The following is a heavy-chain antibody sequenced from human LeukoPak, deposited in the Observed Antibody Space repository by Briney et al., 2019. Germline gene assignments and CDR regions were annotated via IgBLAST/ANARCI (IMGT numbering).Heavy chain of an antibody. V-gene: IGHV4-38-2*02. CDR2: IYHSGST. D-gene: IGHD3-10*01. J-gene: IGHJ4*02. CDR1: DY. Sequence: SETLSLTCTVSDYWSWIRQPPGKGLEWIGSIYHSGSTYYNPSLKSRVTISVDTSKNQFSLKLSSVTAADTAVYYCARGGVGYYDNWGQGTLVTVSS. CDR3: ARGGVGYYDN.